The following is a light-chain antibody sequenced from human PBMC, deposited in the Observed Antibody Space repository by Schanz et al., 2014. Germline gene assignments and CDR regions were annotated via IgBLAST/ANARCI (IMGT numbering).Light chain of an antibody. CDR1: QSVRSSY. Sequence: EIVLKQSPGTLSLSPGESATLSCRASQSVRSSYLAWYQQKPGQAPRLLIYDASSRATGIPDRFSGSGSGTDFTLTIRRLEPEDFAVYCCQQYGDSPLSFGQGTKVEIK. CDR3: QQYGDSPLS. CDR2: DAS. V-gene: IGKV3-20*01. J-gene: IGKJ1*01.